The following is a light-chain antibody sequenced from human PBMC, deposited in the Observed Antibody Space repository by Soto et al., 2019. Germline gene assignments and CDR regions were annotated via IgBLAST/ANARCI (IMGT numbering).Light chain of an antibody. V-gene: IGKV4-1*01. J-gene: IGKJ1*01. Sequence: DIVMTQSPDSLAVSLGERATINCKSSQSIFYSSNNKNYLAWFQQKPGQPPQLLIYWASTRESGVPDRFSGSGSATDFPLTISSLQAEDVAIYYCQQYYSSPTWTFGQGTKVEIK. CDR1: QSIFYSSNNKNY. CDR3: QQYYSSPTWT. CDR2: WAS.